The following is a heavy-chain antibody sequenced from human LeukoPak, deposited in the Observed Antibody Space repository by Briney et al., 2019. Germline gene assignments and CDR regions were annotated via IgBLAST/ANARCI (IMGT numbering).Heavy chain of an antibody. V-gene: IGHV1-46*01. CDR2: INPSGGST. D-gene: IGHD3-10*01. CDR1: GYTFTSYY. Sequence: ASVKVSCKASGYTFTSYYMHWVRQAPGQGLEWMGIINPSGGSTSYAQKFQGRVSMTRDTSTSTVYMDLSSLRSEDTAVYYCARALYYFGSGSYSGYYGMDVWGQGTMVTVSS. CDR3: ARALYYFGSGSYSGYYGMDV. J-gene: IGHJ6*02.